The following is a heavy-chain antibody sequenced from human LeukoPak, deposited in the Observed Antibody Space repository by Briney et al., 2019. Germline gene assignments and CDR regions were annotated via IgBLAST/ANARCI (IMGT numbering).Heavy chain of an antibody. CDR1: GFTFTNYG. J-gene: IGHJ5*02. D-gene: IGHD4-11*01. CDR3: AKGLNSNWVGWFDP. V-gene: IGHV3-30*18. CDR2: ISYDGSSK. Sequence: GGSLRLSCAASGFTFTNYGMHWVRQAPGKGLEWVSVISYDGSSKYFADSVKGRFTISRDNSKNTLYLQMNSLRPEDTAVYYCAKGLNSNWVGWFDPWGQGTLVTVSS.